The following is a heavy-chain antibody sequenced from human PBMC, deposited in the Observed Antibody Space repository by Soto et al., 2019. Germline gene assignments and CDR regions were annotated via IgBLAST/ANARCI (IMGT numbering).Heavy chain of an antibody. CDR3: AKDVDRGSYHDTVGYTTFDY. CDR1: GFTFSSYA. J-gene: IGHJ4*02. D-gene: IGHD5-12*01. Sequence: GGSLRLSCAASGFTFSSYAMSWVRQAPGKGLEWVSSISRSGGSTYYADSVKGRFTISRDNSKSTLYVQMNSLRAEDTAVYYCAKDVDRGSYHDTVGYTTFDYWGQGTLVTVSS. CDR2: ISRSGGST. V-gene: IGHV3-23*01.